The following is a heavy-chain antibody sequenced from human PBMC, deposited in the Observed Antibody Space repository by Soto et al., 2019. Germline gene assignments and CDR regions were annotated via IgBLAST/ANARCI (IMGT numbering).Heavy chain of an antibody. CDR2: ISYDGSNK. J-gene: IGHJ4*02. V-gene: IGHV3-30-3*01. Sequence: QVQLVESGGGVVQPGRSLRLSCAASGFTFSSYAMHWVRQAPGKGLEWVAVISYDGSNKYYADSVKGRFTISRDNSKNTLYLQMNSLRAEDTAVYYCASRIAVLGNFDYWGQGTLVTVSS. CDR1: GFTFSSYA. CDR3: ASRIAVLGNFDY. D-gene: IGHD3-16*01.